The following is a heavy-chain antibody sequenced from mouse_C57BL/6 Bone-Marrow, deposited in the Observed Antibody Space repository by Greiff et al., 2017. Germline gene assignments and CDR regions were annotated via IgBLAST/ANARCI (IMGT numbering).Heavy chain of an antibody. CDR1: GYAFTNYL. CDR2: INPGSGGT. D-gene: IGHD1-1*01. Sequence: VQLQESGAELVRPGTSVKVSCKASGYAFTNYLIECVKQRPGQGLEWIGVINPGSGGTNYNEKFKGKATLTADKSYSTAYMQLSSLTSEDSAVYFCARRDLLLRDWGQGTLVTVSA. CDR3: ARRDLLLRD. J-gene: IGHJ3*01. V-gene: IGHV1-54*01.